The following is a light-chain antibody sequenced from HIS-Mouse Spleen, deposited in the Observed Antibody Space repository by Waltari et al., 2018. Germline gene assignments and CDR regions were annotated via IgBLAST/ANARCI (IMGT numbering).Light chain of an antibody. CDR1: SSDVGGYNY. CDR3: SSYAGSNNLV. Sequence: QSALTQPPSASGSPGQSVTISCTGTSSDVGGYNYVSWYQQHPGKAPKLMIYEVSKRPSGGPGRFSGSTSGNPASLTVSGLQAEDEADYYCSSYAGSNNLVFGGGTKLTVL. J-gene: IGLJ2*01. CDR2: EVS. V-gene: IGLV2-8*01.